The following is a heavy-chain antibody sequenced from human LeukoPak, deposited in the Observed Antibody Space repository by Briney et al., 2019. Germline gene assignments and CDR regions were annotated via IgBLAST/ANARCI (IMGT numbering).Heavy chain of an antibody. Sequence: SETLSLTCTVSGDSISSNSYYSGWIRQPPGKGLQWIGSIYYSGTTYCNPSLKSRVTISVDASKNQFSLKLSSVAAADTAVYYCARHLVGAAEFHYWGQGTLVTVSS. CDR2: IYYSGTT. J-gene: IGHJ4*02. CDR3: ARHLVGAAEFHY. V-gene: IGHV4-39*01. CDR1: GDSISSNSYY. D-gene: IGHD1-26*01.